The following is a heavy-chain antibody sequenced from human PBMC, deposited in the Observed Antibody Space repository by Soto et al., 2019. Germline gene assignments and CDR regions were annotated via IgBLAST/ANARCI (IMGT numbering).Heavy chain of an antibody. CDR1: GFTFSDYY. CDR3: ASTPLPLTYGDYVPTLDY. Sequence: QVQLVESGGGLVKPGGSLRLSCAASGFTFSDYYMSWIRQAPGKGLEWVSYISSSGSTIYYADSVKGRFTISRDNAKNSLYLQMNSLRAEDTAVYYCASTPLPLTYGDYVPTLDYWGQGTLVTVSS. CDR2: ISSSGSTI. V-gene: IGHV3-11*01. J-gene: IGHJ4*02. D-gene: IGHD4-17*01.